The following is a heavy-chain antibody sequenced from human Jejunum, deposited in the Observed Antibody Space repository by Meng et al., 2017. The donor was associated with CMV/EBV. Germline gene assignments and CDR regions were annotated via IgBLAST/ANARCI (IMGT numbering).Heavy chain of an antibody. CDR3: AISKVTDGGWGGLDV. J-gene: IGHJ6*02. D-gene: IGHD4-11*01. CDR2: ISHDGSNI. CDR1: FTFNSYG. V-gene: IGHV3-30*01. Sequence: FTFNSYGIQWVRKAPGKGLEWGTVISHDGSNIYYADSRKGRFTISRDNSKNTLYLQMNSLRPEDTAVYYCAISKVTDGGWGGLDVWGQGATGTGSS.